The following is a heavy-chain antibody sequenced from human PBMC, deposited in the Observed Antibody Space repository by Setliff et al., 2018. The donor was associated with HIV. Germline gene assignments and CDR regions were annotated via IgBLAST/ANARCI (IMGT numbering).Heavy chain of an antibody. Sequence: GSLRLSRATSGFTFNYAWMGWVRQAPGKGLEWVGRIKSKIDGETTDYAAPVKGRFTISRDDSKNILYLQLNSLKIEDTAVYHCIADLTDPPAFGPDYWGQGTLVTVSS. CDR3: IADLTDPPAFGPDY. CDR1: GFTFNYAW. J-gene: IGHJ4*02. CDR2: IKSKIDGETT. D-gene: IGHD3-3*02. V-gene: IGHV3-15*01.